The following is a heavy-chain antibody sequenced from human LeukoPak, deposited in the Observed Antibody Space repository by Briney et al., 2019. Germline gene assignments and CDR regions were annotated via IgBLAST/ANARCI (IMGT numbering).Heavy chain of an antibody. V-gene: IGHV4-34*01. Sequence: PSETLSLTCAVYGGSFSGYYWSWIRQPPGKGLEWIGEINHSGSTNYNPSLKSRVSISVDTSKNQFSLKLSSVTVADTAVYYCARDPYNWNGVDAFDIWGQGTMVTVSS. CDR1: GGSFSGYY. J-gene: IGHJ3*02. CDR3: ARDPYNWNGVDAFDI. CDR2: INHSGST. D-gene: IGHD1-20*01.